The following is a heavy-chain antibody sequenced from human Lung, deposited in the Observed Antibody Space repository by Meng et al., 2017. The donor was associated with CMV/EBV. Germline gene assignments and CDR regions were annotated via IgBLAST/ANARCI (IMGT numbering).Heavy chain of an antibody. Sequence: SVXVSXXASGYTFTNYYMHWVRQAPGQGLEWMGIINPSGGSTNYAQKFQGRVTMTRDTSTSTVYMELSSLRSEDTAMYYCARAPWAYCTKTSCYGFDPWGQGXKVTVSS. CDR2: INPSGGST. V-gene: IGHV1-46*01. D-gene: IGHD2-2*01. J-gene: IGHJ5*01. CDR1: GYTFTNYY. CDR3: ARAPWAYCTKTSCYGFDP.